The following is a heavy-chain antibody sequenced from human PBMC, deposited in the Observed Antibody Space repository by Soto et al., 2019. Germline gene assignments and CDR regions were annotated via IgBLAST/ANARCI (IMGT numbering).Heavy chain of an antibody. CDR1: GFTFSNAW. V-gene: IGHV3-15*01. CDR2: IKSKTDGGTT. D-gene: IGHD1-1*01. J-gene: IGHJ4*02. Sequence: PGGSLRLSCAASGFTFSNAWMSWVRQAPGKGLEWVGRIKSKTDGGTTDYAAPVKGRFTISRDDSKNTLYPQMNSLKTEDTAVYYCTTDTKLEPSTVHYWGQGTLVTVSS. CDR3: TTDTKLEPSTVHY.